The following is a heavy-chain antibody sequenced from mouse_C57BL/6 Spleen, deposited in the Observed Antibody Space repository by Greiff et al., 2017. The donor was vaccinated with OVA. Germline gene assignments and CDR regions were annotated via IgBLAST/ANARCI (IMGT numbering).Heavy chain of an antibody. V-gene: IGHV5-17*01. CDR1: GFTFSDYG. D-gene: IGHD3-1*01. CDR2: ISSGSSTI. Sequence: DVQLVESGGGLVKPGGSLKLSCAASGFTFSDYGMHWVRQAPEKGLEWVAYISSGSSTIYYADTVKGRFTISRDNAKNTLFLQMTSLRSEDTAMYYCARAGYYYAMDYWGQGTSVTVSS. CDR3: ARAGYYYAMDY. J-gene: IGHJ4*01.